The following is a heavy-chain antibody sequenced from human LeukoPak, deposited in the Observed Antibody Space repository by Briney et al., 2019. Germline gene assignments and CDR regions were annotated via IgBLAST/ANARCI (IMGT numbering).Heavy chain of an antibody. CDR2: ISYDGSNK. CDR1: GFTFSSYG. CDR3: AKDYCSSTSCCFFDY. Sequence: GRSLRLSCAASGFTFSSYGMHWVRQAPGKWMEWVAVISYDGSNKYYADSVKGRFTISRDNTLYLQMNSLRAEDTAVYYYAKDYCSSTSCCFFDYWGQGTLVTVSS. D-gene: IGHD2-2*01. J-gene: IGHJ4*02. V-gene: IGHV3-30*18.